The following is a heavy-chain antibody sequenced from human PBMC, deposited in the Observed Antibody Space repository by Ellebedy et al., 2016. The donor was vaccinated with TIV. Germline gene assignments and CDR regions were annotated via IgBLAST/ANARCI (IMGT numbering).Heavy chain of an antibody. V-gene: IGHV1-18*01. CDR1: GYTFTSYG. Sequence: AASVKVSCKASGYTFTSYGISWVRQAPGQGLEWMGWISAYNGNTNYAQKLQGRVTMTTDTSTSTAYMELRSLRSDDTAVYYCARLGGIVGATGWFDPWGQGTLVTVSS. CDR3: ARLGGIVGATGWFDP. D-gene: IGHD1-26*01. J-gene: IGHJ5*02. CDR2: ISAYNGNT.